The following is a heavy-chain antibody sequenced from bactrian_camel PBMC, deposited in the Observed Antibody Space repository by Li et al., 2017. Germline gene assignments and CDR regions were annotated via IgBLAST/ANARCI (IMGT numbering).Heavy chain of an antibody. CDR3: ATWGARFSGGYYYVLGY. J-gene: IGHJ6*01. Sequence: DVQLVESGGGSVQAGGSLRLSCAASGFTFSSLGMSWVRQVPGKGLEWVSYVTASGGGAYYADSVKGRFTISRDNAKSTVYLQMNSLKTEDTAMYYCATWGARFSGGYYYVLGYWGQGTQVTVS. CDR2: VTASGGGA. CDR1: GFTFSSLG. D-gene: IGHD2*01. V-gene: IGHV3S40*01.